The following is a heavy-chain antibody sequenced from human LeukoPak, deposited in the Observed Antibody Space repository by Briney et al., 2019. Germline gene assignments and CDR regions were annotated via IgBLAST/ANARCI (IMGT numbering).Heavy chain of an antibody. V-gene: IGHV3-30*03. J-gene: IGHJ3*02. CDR3: ARAQTLFWEFDGFDI. CDR1: GLNFSRYG. D-gene: IGHD3-3*01. Sequence: GTSLRLSCEASGLNFSRYGMHWVRQAPGKGLEWVGVISPDESNQFYADSVKGRFTISRDNAENSVYLQMNSLRDEDTAVYSCARAQTLFWEFDGFDIWGRGTKVTVSS. CDR2: ISPDESNQ.